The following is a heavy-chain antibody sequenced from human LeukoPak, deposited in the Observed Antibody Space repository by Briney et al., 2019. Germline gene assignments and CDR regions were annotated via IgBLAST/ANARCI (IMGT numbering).Heavy chain of an antibody. CDR3: ARMWERMSGWAYYYYGMDV. Sequence: PSETLSLTCTVSGGSISSGGYYWSWICQHPGKGLEWIGYIYYSGSTYYNPSLKSRVTISVDTSKNQFSLKLSSVTAADTAVYYCARMWERMSGWAYYYYGMDVWGQGTTVTVSS. CDR2: IYYSGST. V-gene: IGHV4-31*03. J-gene: IGHJ6*02. D-gene: IGHD6-19*01. CDR1: GGSISSGGYY.